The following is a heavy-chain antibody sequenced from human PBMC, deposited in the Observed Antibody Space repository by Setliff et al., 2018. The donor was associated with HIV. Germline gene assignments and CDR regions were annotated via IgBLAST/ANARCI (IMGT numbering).Heavy chain of an antibody. CDR3: ARGVAVAATHDAFDI. D-gene: IGHD6-19*01. J-gene: IGHJ3*02. CDR1: GGSISSGSYY. Sequence: SETLSLTCTVSGGSISSGSYYWSWIRQPAGKGLEWIGRIYTSGSTNYNPSLKSRVTISVDTSKNQFSLKLSSVTAADTAVYYCARGVAVAATHDAFDIWGQGTMVTVSS. CDR2: IYTSGST. V-gene: IGHV4-61*02.